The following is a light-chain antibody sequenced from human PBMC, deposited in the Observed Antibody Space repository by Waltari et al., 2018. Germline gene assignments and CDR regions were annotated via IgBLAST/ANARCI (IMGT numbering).Light chain of an antibody. CDR1: NIGSKS. CDR2: DDS. CDR3: LVWHSTTDHHGV. V-gene: IGLV3-21*04. Sequence: SYVVTQSPSVSVAPGETARITCGGDNIGSKSVHWYQQRPGQAPVLVISDDSDRPSGSPERFAGSNAGNTATLTSGWVEADDEADYYCLVWHSTTDHHGVFGGGTKLTVL. J-gene: IGLJ2*01.